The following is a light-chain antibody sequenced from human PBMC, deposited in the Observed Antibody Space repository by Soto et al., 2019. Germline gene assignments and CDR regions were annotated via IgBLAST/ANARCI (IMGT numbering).Light chain of an antibody. CDR2: GAS. J-gene: IGKJ3*01. CDR3: QQYGSSPHT. Sequence: EIVLTQSPGTLSLSPGERATLSCRASQSVSSSYLAWYQQKPGQAPRLLIYGASSRATGIPDRFSGSGSGKDFSLTISRLEAEDFAVYYWQQYGSSPHTCGPGTKVDIK. CDR1: QSVSSSY. V-gene: IGKV3-20*01.